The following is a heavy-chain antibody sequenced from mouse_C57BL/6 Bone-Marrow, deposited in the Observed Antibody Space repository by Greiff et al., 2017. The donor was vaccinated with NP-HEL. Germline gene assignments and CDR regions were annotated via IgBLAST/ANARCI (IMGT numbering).Heavy chain of an antibody. CDR1: GYTFTDYY. J-gene: IGHJ2*01. V-gene: IGHV1-19*01. Sequence: VQLQQSGPVLVKPGASVKMSCKASGYTFTDYYMNWVKQSHGKSLEWIGVINPYNGGTSYNQKFKGKATLTVDKSSSTAYMELNSLTSEDSAVYYCARGGWDYFDYWGQGTTLTDSS. CDR2: INPYNGGT. D-gene: IGHD3-3*01. CDR3: ARGGWDYFDY.